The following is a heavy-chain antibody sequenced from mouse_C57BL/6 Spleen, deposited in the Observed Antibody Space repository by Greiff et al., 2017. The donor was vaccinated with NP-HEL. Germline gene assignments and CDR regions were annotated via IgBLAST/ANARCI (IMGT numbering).Heavy chain of an antibody. J-gene: IGHJ3*01. D-gene: IGHD2-4*01. CDR1: GFSFNTYA. V-gene: IGHV10-1*01. CDR3: VRPIYYDYDDWFAY. CDR2: IRSKSNNYAT. Sequence: EVMLVESGGGLVQPKGSLKLSCAASGFSFNTYAMNWVRQAPGKGLEWVARIRSKSNNYATYYADSVKDRFTISRDDSESMLYLQMNNLKTEDTAMYYCVRPIYYDYDDWFAYWGQGTLVTVSA.